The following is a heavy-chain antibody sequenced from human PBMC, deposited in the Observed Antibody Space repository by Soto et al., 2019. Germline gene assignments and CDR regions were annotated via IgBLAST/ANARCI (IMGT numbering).Heavy chain of an antibody. D-gene: IGHD3-22*01. CDR2: ISGSGGTT. CDR1: GFTFSTFG. V-gene: IGHV3-23*01. J-gene: IGHJ4*02. Sequence: GGSLRLSCAASGFTFSTFGMSWVRQAPGKGLEWVSAISGSGGTTYYADSVKGRFTISRDNSNNTLYLQMNSLRADDTAVYYCARDSIQWAYYYDSSGLPRHYWGQGTLVTVSS. CDR3: ARDSIQWAYYYDSSGLPRHY.